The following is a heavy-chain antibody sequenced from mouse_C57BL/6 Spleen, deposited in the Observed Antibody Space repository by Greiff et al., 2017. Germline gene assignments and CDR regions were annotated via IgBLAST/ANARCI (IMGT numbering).Heavy chain of an antibody. D-gene: IGHD1-2*01. Sequence: VQLQQSGPELVKPGASVKISCKASGYTFTDYYMNWVKQSHGKSLEWIGDINPNNGGTSYNQKFKGKATLTVDKSSSTAYMELRSLTSEDSAVYYCARSGATAEFAYWGQGTLVTVSA. CDR3: ARSGATAEFAY. CDR2: INPNNGGT. V-gene: IGHV1-26*01. J-gene: IGHJ3*01. CDR1: GYTFTDYY.